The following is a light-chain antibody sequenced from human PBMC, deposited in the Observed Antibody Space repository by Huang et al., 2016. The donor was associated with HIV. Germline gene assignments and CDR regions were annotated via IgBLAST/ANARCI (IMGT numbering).Light chain of an antibody. CDR1: QSILYSSNNKNY. CDR2: WAS. CDR3: QQYYTTPWT. V-gene: IGKV4-1*01. Sequence: DIVMTQSPDSLAVSLGERATINCKSGQSILYSSNNKNYLAWFQQKPGQPPKLLIYWASTRASGVPDRFSGSGSGTDFTLTISSLQADDVAVYYCQQYYTTPWTFGQGTKVEIK. J-gene: IGKJ1*01.